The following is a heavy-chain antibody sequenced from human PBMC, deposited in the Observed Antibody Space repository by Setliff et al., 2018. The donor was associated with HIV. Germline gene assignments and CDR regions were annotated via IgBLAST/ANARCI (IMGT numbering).Heavy chain of an antibody. J-gene: IGHJ4*02. CDR2: IYTSGST. V-gene: IGHV4-61*02. Sequence: PSETLSLTCTVSGGSISSGTYYWNWVRQPAGKGLEWIGRIYTSGSTKYNPSLKSRVTISIDTSKNQFSLTLTSVTAADTAVYYCARQIETYYYASSGYPAYFDYWGQGTLVTVSS. CDR1: GGSISSGTYY. D-gene: IGHD3-22*01. CDR3: ARQIETYYYASSGYPAYFDY.